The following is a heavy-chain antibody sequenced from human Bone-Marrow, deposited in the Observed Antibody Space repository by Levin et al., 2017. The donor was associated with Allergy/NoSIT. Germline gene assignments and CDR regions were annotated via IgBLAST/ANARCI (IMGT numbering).Heavy chain of an antibody. J-gene: IGHJ3*02. CDR2: INPVGIT. D-gene: IGHD3-16*01. CDR3: ARIREAYHPYYAFDI. Sequence: SETLSLTCAVYGGSFSGLYWSWIRQPPGKGLEWIGEINPVGITNYNPSLKSRVTISADTSKVQFSLRLSFLTAADTAVYYCARIREAYHPYYAFDIWGQGTMVTVSS. V-gene: IGHV4-34*01. CDR1: GGSFSGLY.